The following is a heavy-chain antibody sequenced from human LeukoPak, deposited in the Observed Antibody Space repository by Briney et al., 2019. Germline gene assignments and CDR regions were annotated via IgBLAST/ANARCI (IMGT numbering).Heavy chain of an antibody. J-gene: IGHJ5*02. D-gene: IGHD1-26*01. Sequence: GGSLRLSCAASGFTFSSDWMHWVRQAPGQGLVWVSRINPAGSSTNYADSVRGRFTISRDSAMNTLYLHLNSLRAEDTAVYYCARGVRGSYGTDLWGQGTLVTVSS. V-gene: IGHV3-74*01. CDR2: INPAGSST. CDR3: ARGVRGSYGTDL. CDR1: GFTFSSDW.